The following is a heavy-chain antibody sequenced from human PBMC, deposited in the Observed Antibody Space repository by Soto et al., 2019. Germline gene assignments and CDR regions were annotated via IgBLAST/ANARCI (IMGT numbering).Heavy chain of an antibody. V-gene: IGHV1-69*02. CDR2: IIPILGIA. CDR3: ASRFLVPSVVVPPAWKGDDAFDI. D-gene: IGHD2-2*01. J-gene: IGHJ3*02. CDR1: GGTFSSYT. Sequence: SVKVSCKASGGTFSSYTISWVRQAPGQGLEWMGRIIPILGIANYAQKFQGRVTITADKSTSTAYMELSSLRSEDTAVYYCASRFLVPSVVVPPAWKGDDAFDIWG.